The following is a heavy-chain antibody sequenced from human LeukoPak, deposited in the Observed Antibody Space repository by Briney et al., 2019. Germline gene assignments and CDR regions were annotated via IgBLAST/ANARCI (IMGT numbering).Heavy chain of an antibody. J-gene: IGHJ4*02. CDR1: GDSISGSKYF. Sequence: SETLSLTCTVFGDSISGSKYFWGWIRQPPGKGLEWIGNFYSGGSTYYDPSLKRRVAISEDTSGKQFSLRLGSVTAADTAVYFCARVGSGLNLYYFDYWGQGILVTVSS. CDR3: ARVGSGLNLYYFDY. V-gene: IGHV4-39*07. D-gene: IGHD3-3*01. CDR2: FYSGGST.